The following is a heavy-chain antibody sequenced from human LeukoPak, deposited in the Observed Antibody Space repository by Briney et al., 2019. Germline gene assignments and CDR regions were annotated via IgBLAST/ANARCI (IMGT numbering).Heavy chain of an antibody. CDR1: GYTFTSYG. V-gene: IGHV1-18*01. CDR3: ARDPGGYHPSFDC. CDR2: ISAYNGNT. J-gene: IGHJ4*02. Sequence: ASVKVSCKASGYTFTSYGFSWVRQAPGQGLEWMGWISAYNGNTNYAQKFQGRASVTTDTSTSTAYMELRSLRSDDTAVYYCARDPGGYHPSFDCWGQGTLVTVSS. D-gene: IGHD5-12*01.